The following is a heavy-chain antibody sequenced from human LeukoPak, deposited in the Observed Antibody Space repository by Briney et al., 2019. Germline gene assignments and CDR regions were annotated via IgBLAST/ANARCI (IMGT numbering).Heavy chain of an antibody. D-gene: IGHD1-26*01. CDR1: GFSFDDHA. CDR3: ARAKFRGIVGPTDLDY. V-gene: IGHV3-9*03. J-gene: IGHJ4*02. CDR2: IGWNSGSL. Sequence: PSGGSLRLSCAASGFSFDDHAMHWVRQAPGKGLEWVSCIGWNSGSLGYADSVKGRFTISRDNAKNSLYLQMNSLRAEDMALYYCARAKFRGIVGPTDLDYWGQGILVTVSS.